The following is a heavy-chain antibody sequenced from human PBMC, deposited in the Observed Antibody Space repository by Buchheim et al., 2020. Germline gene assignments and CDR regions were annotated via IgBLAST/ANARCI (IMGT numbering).Heavy chain of an antibody. J-gene: IGHJ6*03. CDR1: GFTFSSYS. V-gene: IGHV3-48*01. Sequence: EVQLVESGGGLVQPGGSLRLSCAASGFTFSSYSMNWVRQAPGKGLEWVSYISSSSTIYYADSVKGRFTISSANAKTSLYLQMNSLRAEDTAVYYCAKDLRLEWLFSDYMDVWGKGTT. D-gene: IGHD3-3*01. CDR3: AKDLRLEWLFSDYMDV. CDR2: ISSSSTI.